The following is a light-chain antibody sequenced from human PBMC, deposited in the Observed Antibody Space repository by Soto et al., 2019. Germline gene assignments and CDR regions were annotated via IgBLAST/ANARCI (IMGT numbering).Light chain of an antibody. CDR3: QQYASSPLT. J-gene: IGKJ4*01. Sequence: EIVLTQSPGTLSLSPGEGATLSCRASQSVTSSYLAWYQQKRGQAPRLLMYDASSRATGIPDRFSGSGSGTDFTLTISRLEPEDFAVYFCQQYASSPLTFSGGTKVEIK. CDR2: DAS. CDR1: QSVTSSY. V-gene: IGKV3-20*01.